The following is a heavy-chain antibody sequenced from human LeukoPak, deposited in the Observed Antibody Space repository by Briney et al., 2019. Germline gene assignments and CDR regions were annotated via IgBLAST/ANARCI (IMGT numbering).Heavy chain of an antibody. J-gene: IGHJ3*02. V-gene: IGHV4-59*08. CDR2: IYYSGST. D-gene: IGHD5-18*01. CDR3: ARLNPGGIYSYGTPDAFDI. Sequence: SETLSLTCTVSGGSISSYYWIWIRQPPGKGLEWIGYIYYSGSTNYNPSLKSRVTISVDTSKNQFSLKLSSVTAADTAVYYCARLNPGGIYSYGTPDAFDIWGQGTMVTVSS. CDR1: GGSISSYY.